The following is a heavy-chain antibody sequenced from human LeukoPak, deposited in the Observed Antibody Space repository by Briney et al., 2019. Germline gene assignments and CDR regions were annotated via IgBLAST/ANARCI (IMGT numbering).Heavy chain of an antibody. CDR1: GFTFSSYG. V-gene: IGHV3-33*01. Sequence: GRSLRLSCAASGFTFSSYGMHWVRQAPGKGLEWVAVIWYDGSNKYYADSVKGRFTISRDNSKNTLYLQMNSLRAEDTAVYYCARSTMVRGVTYYYYYGMDVWGKGTTVTVSS. CDR3: ARSTMVRGVTYYYYYGMDV. D-gene: IGHD3-10*01. CDR2: IWYDGSNK. J-gene: IGHJ6*04.